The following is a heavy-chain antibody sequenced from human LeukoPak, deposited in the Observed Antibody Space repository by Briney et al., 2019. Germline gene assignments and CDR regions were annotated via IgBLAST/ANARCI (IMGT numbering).Heavy chain of an antibody. J-gene: IGHJ3*02. CDR2: IRYDGSNK. CDR3: ARGGSYLSAFDI. D-gene: IGHD1-26*01. V-gene: IGHV3-30*02. Sequence: GGSLRLSCAASGFTFRSYWMSWVRQAPGKGLEWVAFIRYDGSNKYYTDSVKGRFTISRDNSKNTLYLQMNSLRAEDTAVYYCARGGSYLSAFDIWGQGTMVTVSS. CDR1: GFTFRSYW.